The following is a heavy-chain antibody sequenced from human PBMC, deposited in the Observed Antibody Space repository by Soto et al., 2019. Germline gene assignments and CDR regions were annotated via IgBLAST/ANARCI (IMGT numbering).Heavy chain of an antibody. J-gene: IGHJ1*01. D-gene: IGHD6-13*01. CDR1: GFTFEDYA. CDR2: INWNSGSI. Sequence: EVQLVESGGGLVQPGRSLRLSCAASGFTFEDYAMPWVRQVPGKGLEWVSGINWNSGSIGYADSVKGRFAISRDNAKNSLHLQMNSLRAEDTAFYYCVKDESINWYSGHFRHWGQGTLVTVSS. CDR3: VKDESINWYSGHFRH. V-gene: IGHV3-9*01.